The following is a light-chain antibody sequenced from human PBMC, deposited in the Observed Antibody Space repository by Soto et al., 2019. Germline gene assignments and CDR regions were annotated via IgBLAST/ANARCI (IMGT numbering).Light chain of an antibody. CDR3: CSFAGSYTLYV. V-gene: IGLV2-11*01. J-gene: IGLJ1*01. CDR1: SSDVGGYDF. CDR2: DVT. Sequence: QSVLTQPRSVSGSPGQSVTISCTGTSSDVGGYDFVSWYQQHPAKAPKLIIFDVTKRPSGVPDRFSGSKSGNTAPLTISGLQAEDEADYYCCSFAGSYTLYVFGPGTKVTVL.